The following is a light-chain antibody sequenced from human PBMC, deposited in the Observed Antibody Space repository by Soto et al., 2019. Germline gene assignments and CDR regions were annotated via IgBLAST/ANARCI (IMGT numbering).Light chain of an antibody. Sequence: DIQMTQSPSFLSASAGDRVSITCRASQSIRSYLNWYQQKPGKAPKLLIYAASTLQSGVPSRFSGSGSGTDFTLTISSLQPEDVATYICQQSFDTLAVTFGGGTKVEMK. J-gene: IGKJ4*01. CDR3: QQSFDTLAVT. CDR2: AAS. V-gene: IGKV1-39*01. CDR1: QSIRSY.